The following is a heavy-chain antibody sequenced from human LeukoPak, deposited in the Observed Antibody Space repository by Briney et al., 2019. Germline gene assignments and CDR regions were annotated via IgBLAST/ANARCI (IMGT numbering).Heavy chain of an antibody. Sequence: SETLSLTCAVYGGSFSGYYWSWIRQPPGKGLEWIGEINHSGSTNYNPSFKSRVTISVDTSKNQFSLKLSSVTAADTAVYYCARSRSGSFDYWGQGTLVTVSS. CDR2: INHSGST. D-gene: IGHD3-10*01. J-gene: IGHJ4*02. CDR3: ARSRSGSFDY. V-gene: IGHV4-34*01. CDR1: GGSFSGYY.